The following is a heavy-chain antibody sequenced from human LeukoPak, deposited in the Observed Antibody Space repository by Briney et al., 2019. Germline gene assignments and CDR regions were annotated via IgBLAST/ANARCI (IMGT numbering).Heavy chain of an antibody. CDR1: GGSLFSYY. V-gene: IGHV4-4*08. Sequence: SETLSLTCTVSGGSLFSYYWNWTRQSPGKGLEWIGFIYPNGITSYNPSLMSRGSISIATSRNQFSLRLTSVTAADTAMYYCARRAYYDSSGYHPTAGYFDLWGRGTLVTVSS. CDR2: IYPNGIT. D-gene: IGHD3-22*01. CDR3: ARRAYYDSSGYHPTAGYFDL. J-gene: IGHJ2*01.